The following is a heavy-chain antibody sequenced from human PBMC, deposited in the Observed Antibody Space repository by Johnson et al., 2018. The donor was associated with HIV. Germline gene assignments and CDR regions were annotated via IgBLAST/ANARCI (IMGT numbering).Heavy chain of an antibody. CDR2: IYSGGST. CDR1: SRYG. V-gene: IGHV3-NL1*01. Sequence: QVQLVESGGGVVQPGRSLRLSCAASRYGMHWVRQAPGKGLEWVAVIYSGGSTDYADSVKGRFFISRDSSKNTLDVQINSLRHEDTAVYYCARDSGGRCSSGWYGLGAFEIWGQGTMVTVSS. D-gene: IGHD6-19*01. CDR3: ARDSGGRCSSGWYGLGAFEI. J-gene: IGHJ3*02.